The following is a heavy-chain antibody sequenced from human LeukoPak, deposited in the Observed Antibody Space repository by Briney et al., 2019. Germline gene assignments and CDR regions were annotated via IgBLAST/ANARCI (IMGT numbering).Heavy chain of an antibody. CDR1: GGSISSYY. V-gene: IGHV4-59*01. CDR3: ARGGSSYYYGMDV. J-gene: IGHJ6*02. Sequence: SETLSLTCTVSGGSISSYYWSWIRQPPGKGLEWTGYIYYSGSTNYNPSLKSRVTISVDTSKNQFSLKLSSVTAADTAVYYCARGGSSYYYGMDVWGQGTTVTVSS. D-gene: IGHD6-6*01. CDR2: IYYSGST.